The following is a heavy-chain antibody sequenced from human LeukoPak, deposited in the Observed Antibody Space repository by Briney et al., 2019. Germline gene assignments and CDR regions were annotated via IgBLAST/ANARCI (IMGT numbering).Heavy chain of an antibody. CDR3: ARDESSADFDY. CDR2: ISSSSSYI. Sequence: PGGSLRLSCAASGFTFSSYGMHWVRQAPGKGLEWVSSISSSSSYIYYADSVKGRFTISRDNAKNSLYLQMNSLRAEDTAVYYCARDESSADFDYWGQGTLVTVSS. J-gene: IGHJ4*02. CDR1: GFTFSSYG. D-gene: IGHD1-26*01. V-gene: IGHV3-21*01.